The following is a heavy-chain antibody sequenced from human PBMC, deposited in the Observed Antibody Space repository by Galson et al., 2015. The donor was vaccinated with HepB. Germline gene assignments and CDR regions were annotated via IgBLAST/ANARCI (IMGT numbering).Heavy chain of an antibody. CDR1: GFTFSSYG. CDR3: ANIGEDYGDYYRGGGADY. CDR2: ISYDGSNK. J-gene: IGHJ4*02. V-gene: IGHV3-30*18. D-gene: IGHD4-17*01. Sequence: SLRLSCAASGFTFSSYGMHWVRQAPGKGLEWVAVISYDGSNKYYADSVKGRFTISRDNSKNTLYLQMNSLRAEDTAVYYCANIGEDYGDYYRGGGADYWGQGTLVTVSS.